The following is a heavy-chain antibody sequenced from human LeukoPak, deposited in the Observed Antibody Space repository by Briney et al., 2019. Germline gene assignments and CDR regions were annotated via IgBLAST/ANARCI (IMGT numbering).Heavy chain of an antibody. CDR1: GYNFPIYW. J-gene: IGHJ4*02. D-gene: IGHD6-13*01. CDR3: ARLGPGYSSSWYTGDY. V-gene: IGHV5-51*01. CDR2: IYPDDSNT. Sequence: GESLKISCQGSGYNFPIYWIGWVRQMPGQGLEWMGIIYPDDSNTIYGPSFQGQVTISADKSINTAYLQWNSLKASDTAMYYCARLGPGYSSSWYTGDYWGQGTLVTVSS.